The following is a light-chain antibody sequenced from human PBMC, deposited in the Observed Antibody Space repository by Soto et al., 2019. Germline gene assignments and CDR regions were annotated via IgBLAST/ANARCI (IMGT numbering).Light chain of an antibody. V-gene: IGKV3-11*01. J-gene: IGKJ4*01. Sequence: EIVLTQSPATLSLSPGERATLSCRASQSVTSNLAWYQQKPGQAPRLLIYDASNRATGTPARFSGSGSGTDFTLTISSLEPEDFAVYYRQQRSSWPLTFGGGTKVEIK. CDR3: QQRSSWPLT. CDR1: QSVTSN. CDR2: DAS.